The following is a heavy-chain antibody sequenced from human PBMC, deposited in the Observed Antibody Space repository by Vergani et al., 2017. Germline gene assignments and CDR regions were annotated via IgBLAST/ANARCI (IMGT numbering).Heavy chain of an antibody. D-gene: IGHD7-27*01. J-gene: IGHJ6*02. CDR1: GGTFTSYY. CDR2: INPSGGST. V-gene: IGHV1-46*01. CDR3: ERVLEPPTGDYYYYGMDV. Sequence: QVQLVQSGAEVKKPGSSVKVSCKASGGTFTSYYMHWVRQAPGQGLEWVGIINPSGGSTSYAQKFQGRVTMTRDTSSSTVYMELSSLRSEDTAVYYCERVLEPPTGDYYYYGMDVWGQGTTVTVSS.